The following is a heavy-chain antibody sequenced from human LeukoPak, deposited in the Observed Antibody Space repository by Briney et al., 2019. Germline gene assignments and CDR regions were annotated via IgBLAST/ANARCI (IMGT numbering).Heavy chain of an antibody. D-gene: IGHD4-17*01. CDR1: GYTFTGYY. J-gene: IGHJ4*02. V-gene: IGHV1-2*02. Sequence: GASVKVSCKASGYTFTGYYMHWVRQAPGQGLEWMGWINPNSGGTNYAQKFQGRVTMTRDTSISTAYMELSRLRSDDTAVYYCARDRLPSTVTTVDYWGQGTLVTVSS. CDR2: INPNSGGT. CDR3: ARDRLPSTVTTVDY.